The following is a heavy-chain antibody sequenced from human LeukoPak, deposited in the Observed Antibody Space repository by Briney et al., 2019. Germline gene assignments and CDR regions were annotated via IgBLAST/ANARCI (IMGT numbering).Heavy chain of an antibody. CDR3: AKIGGRGFDP. Sequence: GGSLRLSCAASGFTFSSYAMSWVRQAPEKGPEWVSAISGSGGSTYYADSVKGRFTISRDNSKNTLYLQMNSLRAEDTAVYYCAKIGGRGFDPWGQGTLVTVSS. J-gene: IGHJ5*02. D-gene: IGHD1-14*01. V-gene: IGHV3-23*01. CDR1: GFTFSSYA. CDR2: ISGSGGST.